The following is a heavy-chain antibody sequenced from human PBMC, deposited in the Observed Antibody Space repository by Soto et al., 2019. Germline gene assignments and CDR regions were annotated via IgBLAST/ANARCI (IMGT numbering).Heavy chain of an antibody. V-gene: IGHV5-51*03. J-gene: IGHJ5*02. CDR3: ARRTPKASNWNAVLPHNWFDP. Sequence: PXDSLTISWKGSGYSFTSYLLGLVRQMAGKGLEWMGIIDPGDSDTRYSPSFQGQVTISADKSISTAYLQWSSLKASDTAMYYCARRTPKASNWNAVLPHNWFDPWGQGTLVTVSS. CDR2: IDPGDSDT. D-gene: IGHD1-20*01. CDR1: GYSFTSYL.